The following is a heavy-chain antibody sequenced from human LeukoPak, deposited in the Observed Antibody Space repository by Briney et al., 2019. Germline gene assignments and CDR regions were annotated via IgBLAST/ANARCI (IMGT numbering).Heavy chain of an antibody. V-gene: IGHV3-21*01. D-gene: IGHD2-15*01. CDR2: ISPGSSYI. Sequence: GGSLRLSCAVSGFTFNTFGMNWVRQAPGKGLQWVSSISPGSSYIYYEDSVKGRFTISRDDAKNSLYLQMDSLTAGDTAVYYCVRDDSAWLYWGQGTLVTVSS. J-gene: IGHJ4*02. CDR3: VRDDSAWLY. CDR1: GFTFNTFG.